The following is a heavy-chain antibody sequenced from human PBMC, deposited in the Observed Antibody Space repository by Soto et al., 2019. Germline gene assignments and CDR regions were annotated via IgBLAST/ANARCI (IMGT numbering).Heavy chain of an antibody. CDR1: GGSISTSNL. CDR3: VRLIGNSWLDS. V-gene: IGHV4-4*02. D-gene: IGHD3-16*01. Sequence: SETLSLTCAVSGGSISTSNLWTWVRQPPGKGLEWIGEIYHSGSTNYNPSLKSRVTISVDKSKNQFSLKLNSVTAADTAVYYCVRLIGNSWLDSWGQGTLVTVSS. CDR2: IYHSGST. J-gene: IGHJ5*01.